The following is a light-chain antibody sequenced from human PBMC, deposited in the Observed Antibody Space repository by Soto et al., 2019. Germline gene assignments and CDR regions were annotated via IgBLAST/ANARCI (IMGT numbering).Light chain of an antibody. Sequence: DIVLTRSPDSLAVSLGERATVNCTSRQSVLYSSKNKNYLAWYQQKPGQSPKLLIYWASFRESGVPDRFSGSGSGTDFNLTISSLQAEDVAVYYCQQYYRTPYTCGQGTKLEI. CDR2: WAS. CDR3: QQYYRTPYT. CDR1: QSVLYSSKNKNY. J-gene: IGKJ2*01. V-gene: IGKV4-1*01.